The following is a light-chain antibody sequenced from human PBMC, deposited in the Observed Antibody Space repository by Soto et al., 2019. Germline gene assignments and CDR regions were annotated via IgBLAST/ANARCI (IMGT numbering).Light chain of an antibody. J-gene: IGLJ3*02. CDR1: SSDVGGYNY. CDR3: SSYAGTSNLV. Sequence: QLVLTQPPSASGSPGQSVTISCTGTSSDVGGYNYVSWYQQYPGKAPKIMIYEVSERPSGVPVRFSGSKSGNTASLTVSGLQAEDEADYYCSSYAGTSNLVFGGGTKLTVL. V-gene: IGLV2-8*01. CDR2: EVS.